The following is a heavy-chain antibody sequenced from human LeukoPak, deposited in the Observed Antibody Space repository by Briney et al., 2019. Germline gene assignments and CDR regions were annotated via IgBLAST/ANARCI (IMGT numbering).Heavy chain of an antibody. CDR3: AKDTIFGVGNPFDP. J-gene: IGHJ5*02. V-gene: IGHV3-23*01. Sequence: PGGSLRLSCAASGFTFSSYAMSWVRQAPGKGLEGVSAISGSGGSTYYADSVKGRFTISRDNSKNTLYLQMNSLRAEDTAVYYCAKDTIFGVGNPFDPWGQGTLVTVSS. CDR2: ISGSGGST. D-gene: IGHD3-3*01. CDR1: GFTFSSYA.